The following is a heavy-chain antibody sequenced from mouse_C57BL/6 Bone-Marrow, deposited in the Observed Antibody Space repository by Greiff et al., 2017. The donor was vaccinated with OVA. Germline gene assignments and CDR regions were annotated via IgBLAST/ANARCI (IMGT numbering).Heavy chain of an antibody. D-gene: IGHD3-2*02. CDR2: IYPGDGDT. Sequence: VQLQQSGPELVKPGASVKISCKASGYAFSSSWMNWVKQRPGKGLEWIGRIYPGDGDTNYNGKFKGKATLTADKSSSTAYMQLSSLTSEDSAVYFCARYQSSGYYFDYWGQSTTLTVSS. V-gene: IGHV1-82*01. CDR3: ARYQSSGYYFDY. CDR1: GYAFSSSW. J-gene: IGHJ2*01.